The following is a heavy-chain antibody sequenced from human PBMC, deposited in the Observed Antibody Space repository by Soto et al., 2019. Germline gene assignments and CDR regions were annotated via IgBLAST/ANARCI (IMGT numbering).Heavy chain of an antibody. V-gene: IGHV3-30*18. CDR3: AKDRQPDGIWTFDF. Sequence: GSLRLSCAASGFTLSSYGIHWVRQTPGKGLEWVAVISSDGSKQYYTDSVKGRFTISRDNSKNTLYLQMNSLRVEDTAIYYCAKDRQPDGIWTFDFWGQGTLVTVSS. J-gene: IGHJ4*02. CDR1: GFTLSSYG. D-gene: IGHD3-9*01. CDR2: ISSDGSKQ.